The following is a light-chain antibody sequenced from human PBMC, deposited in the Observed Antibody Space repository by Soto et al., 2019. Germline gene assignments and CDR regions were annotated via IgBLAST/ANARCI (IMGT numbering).Light chain of an antibody. CDR2: DAS. CDR1: QSVSSY. V-gene: IGKV3-11*01. Sequence: EIVLTQSPATLSLSPGERATLSCRASQSVSSYLAWYQQKPGQAPRLLIYDASNRATGIRARFSGSGSGTEFTLTISRLEPEDFAVYYCQQYGSSRTTFGQGTKVDIK. J-gene: IGKJ1*01. CDR3: QQYGSSRTT.